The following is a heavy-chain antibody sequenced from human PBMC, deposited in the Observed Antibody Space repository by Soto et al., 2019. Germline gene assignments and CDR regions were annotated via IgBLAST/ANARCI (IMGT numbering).Heavy chain of an antibody. J-gene: IGHJ4*02. D-gene: IGHD1-26*01. V-gene: IGHV3-30*18. CDR1: GFTFSSYG. CDR2: ISYDGSNK. CDR3: AKTTRGRELLPLDY. Sequence: GGSLRLSCAASGFTFSSYGMHWVRQAPGKGLEWVAVISYDGSNKYYADSVKGRFTISRDNSKNTLYLQMNSLRAEDTAVYYCAKTTRGRELLPLDYWGQGTLVTVSS.